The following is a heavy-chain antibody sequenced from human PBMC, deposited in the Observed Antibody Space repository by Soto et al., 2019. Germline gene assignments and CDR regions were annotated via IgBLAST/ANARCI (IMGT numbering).Heavy chain of an antibody. V-gene: IGHV3-21*01. D-gene: IGHD2-15*01. CDR3: ARGAALLTASDYCSGGSCYPLIDY. Sequence: EVQLVESGGGLVKPGGSLRLSCAASGFTFSSYSMNWVRQAPGKGLEWVSSISSSSSYIYYADSVKGRFTISRDNAKNSLYLQMNSLRAEDTAVYYCARGAALLTASDYCSGGSCYPLIDYWGQGTLVTVSS. CDR1: GFTFSSYS. J-gene: IGHJ4*02. CDR2: ISSSSSYI.